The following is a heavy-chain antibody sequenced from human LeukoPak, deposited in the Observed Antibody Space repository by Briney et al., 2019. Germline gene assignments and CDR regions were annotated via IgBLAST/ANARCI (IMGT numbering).Heavy chain of an antibody. CDR2: IYTSGST. Sequence: SETLSPTCTVSGGSISSGSYYWSWIRQPAGKGLEWIGRIYTSGSTNYNPSLKSRVTISVDTSKNQFSLKLSSVTAADTAVYYCARAVYGGQVDYWGQGTLVTVSS. D-gene: IGHD2-8*01. V-gene: IGHV4-61*02. CDR1: GGSISSGSYY. J-gene: IGHJ4*02. CDR3: ARAVYGGQVDY.